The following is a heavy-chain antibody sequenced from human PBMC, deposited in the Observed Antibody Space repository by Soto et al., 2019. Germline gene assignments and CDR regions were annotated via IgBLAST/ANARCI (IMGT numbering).Heavy chain of an antibody. D-gene: IGHD3-22*01. Sequence: SETLSLTCTVSGGSIMRGDSYWSWIRQPPGKGLEWIGYIYYSGSTYYNPSLKSRVTISLDTSKNQFSLNLSSVTAADTAVYYCARTHYSDRSGTNYWGQGTLVTVSS. CDR2: IYYSGST. J-gene: IGHJ4*02. CDR3: ARTHYSDRSGTNY. CDR1: GGSIMRGDSY. V-gene: IGHV4-30-4*01.